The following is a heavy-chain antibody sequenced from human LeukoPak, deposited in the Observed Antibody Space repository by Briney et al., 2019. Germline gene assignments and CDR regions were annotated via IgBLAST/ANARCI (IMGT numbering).Heavy chain of an antibody. V-gene: IGHV3-30*02. CDR2: IRYDGSNK. CDR3: AELGLDAFDI. D-gene: IGHD3-16*01. CDR1: GFTLSNHD. Sequence: PGGSLRLSCAASGFTLSNHDIHWVRHPPGRGLEWVAFIRYDGSNKYYADSVKGRFTISRDNSKNMLYLQMNSLRAEDTAVYYCAELGLDAFDIWGQGTMVTVSS. J-gene: IGHJ3*02.